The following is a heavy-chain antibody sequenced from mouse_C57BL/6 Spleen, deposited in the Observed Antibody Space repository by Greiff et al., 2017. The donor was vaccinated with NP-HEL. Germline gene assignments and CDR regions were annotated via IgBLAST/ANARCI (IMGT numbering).Heavy chain of an antibody. J-gene: IGHJ4*01. CDR1: GFTFSSYG. CDR2: ISSGGSYT. CDR3: ASYGNYDYYAMDY. V-gene: IGHV5-6*01. Sequence: EVKLVESGGDLVKPGGSLKLSCAASGFTFSSYGMSWVRQTPDKRLEWVATISSGGSYTYYPDSVKGRFTISRDNAKNTLYLQMSSLKSEDTAMYYCASYGNYDYYAMDYWGQGTSVTVSS. D-gene: IGHD2-1*01.